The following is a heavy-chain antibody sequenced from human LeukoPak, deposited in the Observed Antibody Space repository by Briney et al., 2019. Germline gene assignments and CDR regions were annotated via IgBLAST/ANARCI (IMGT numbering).Heavy chain of an antibody. D-gene: IGHD1-20*01. CDR1: GYTFTGYY. J-gene: IGHJ6*03. CDR2: IIPIFGTA. CDR3: ALPKYNWNGGDYYYYYMDV. V-gene: IGHV1-69*06. Sequence: SVKVSCKASGYTFTGYYMHWVRQAPGQGLEWMGGIIPIFGTANYAQKFQGRVTITADKSTSTAYMELSSLRSEDTAVYYCALPKYNWNGGDYYYYYMDVWGKGTTVTVSS.